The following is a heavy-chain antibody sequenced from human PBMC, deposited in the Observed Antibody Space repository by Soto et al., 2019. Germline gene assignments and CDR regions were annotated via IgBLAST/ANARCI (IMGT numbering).Heavy chain of an antibody. CDR1: GGSFSGYY. V-gene: IGHV4-34*01. Sequence: QVQLQQWGAGLLKPSETLSLTCAVYGGSFSGYYWSWIRQPPGKGLEWIGEINHSGSTNYNPSLKRRDTSSVDTSRHQFALELSSVTAAGTAVYYCARVSGWYLAFDLWGQGTMVTVSS. CDR2: INHSGST. J-gene: IGHJ3*01. D-gene: IGHD6-19*01. CDR3: ARVSGWYLAFDL.